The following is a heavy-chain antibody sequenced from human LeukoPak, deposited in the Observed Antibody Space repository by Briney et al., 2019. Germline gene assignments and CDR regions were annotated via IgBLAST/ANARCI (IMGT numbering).Heavy chain of an antibody. CDR3: AANSADYNTLGSSYKV. CDR1: GGSFSGYY. CDR2: INHGGRT. J-gene: IGHJ4*02. D-gene: IGHD3-10*01. V-gene: IGHV4-34*01. Sequence: PSETLSLTCAVYGGSFSGYYWTWIRQPPGKGLEWIGEINHGGRTNYNSSLKSRVTISVDTSRNQISLKLSSVTAADTAVFYCAANSADYNTLGSSYKVWGQGTLVTVSS.